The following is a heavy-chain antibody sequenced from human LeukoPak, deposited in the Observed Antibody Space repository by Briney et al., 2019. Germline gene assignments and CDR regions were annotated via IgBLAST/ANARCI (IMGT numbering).Heavy chain of an antibody. CDR3: ARVRKSYDFWSGYTHFDY. CDR1: GGSFSGYY. V-gene: IGHV4-34*01. J-gene: IGHJ4*02. Sequence: TSETLSLTCAVYGGSFSGYYWSWIRQPPGKGLEWIGEINHSGSTNYNPSLKSRVTISVDTSKNQFSLKLSSVTAADTAVYYCARVRKSYDFWSGYTHFDYWGQGTLVTVSS. CDR2: INHSGST. D-gene: IGHD3-3*01.